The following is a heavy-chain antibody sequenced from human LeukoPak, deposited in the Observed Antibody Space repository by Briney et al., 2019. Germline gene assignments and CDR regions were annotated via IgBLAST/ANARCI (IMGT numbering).Heavy chain of an antibody. CDR3: ARVGCSSTSCNRYFDY. Sequence: SETMSLTCTVSGGSISSGDYYWSWIRQPPGKGLEWIGYIYYSGSTYYNPSLKSRVTISLDTSKNQFSLKLSSVTAADTAVYYCARVGCSSTSCNRYFDYWGQGTLVTVSS. J-gene: IGHJ4*02. CDR1: GGSISSGDYY. V-gene: IGHV4-30-4*08. CDR2: IYYSGST. D-gene: IGHD2-2*01.